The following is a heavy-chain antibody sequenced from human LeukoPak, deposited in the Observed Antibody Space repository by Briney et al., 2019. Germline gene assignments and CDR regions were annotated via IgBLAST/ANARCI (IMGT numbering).Heavy chain of an antibody. CDR3: AKANYYDSSGYDY. CDR2: ISGSGGST. CDR1: GFTFSSYA. Sequence: GGSLRLSCAASGFTFSSYAMSLVRQAPGKGLEWVSAISGSGGSTYYADSVKGRFTISRDNSKNTLYLQMNSLRAEDTAVYYCAKANYYDSSGYDYWGQGTLVTVSS. J-gene: IGHJ4*02. D-gene: IGHD3-22*01. V-gene: IGHV3-23*01.